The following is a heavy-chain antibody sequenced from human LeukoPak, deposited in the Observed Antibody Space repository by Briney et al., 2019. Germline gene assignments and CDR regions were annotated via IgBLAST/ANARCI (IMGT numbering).Heavy chain of an antibody. D-gene: IGHD5-24*01. CDR2: INSDGSST. Sequence: GGSLRLSCAASGFTFSSYWMHWVRQAPGKGLVWVSRINSDGSSTSYADSVKGRFTISRDNAKNTLYLQMNSLRAEDTAVYYCARGRGEMATFHDFDYWGQGTLVTVSS. CDR3: ARGRGEMATFHDFDY. V-gene: IGHV3-74*01. CDR1: GFTFSSYW. J-gene: IGHJ4*02.